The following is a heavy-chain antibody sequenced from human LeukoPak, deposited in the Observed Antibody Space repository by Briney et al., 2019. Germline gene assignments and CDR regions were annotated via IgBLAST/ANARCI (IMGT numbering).Heavy chain of an antibody. D-gene: IGHD4-17*01. CDR3: ARDLVTVTKGFDI. CDR1: GDPFSSHY. Sequence: SETLSLTCVVSGDPFSSHYWTWIRQSPGKGLEWIGYISYIGSTNYNPSLKSRVTISIDTSKNQFSLKLRSVTAADTAVYYCARDLVTVTKGFDIWGQGTMVSVSS. V-gene: IGHV4-59*11. CDR2: ISYIGST. J-gene: IGHJ3*02.